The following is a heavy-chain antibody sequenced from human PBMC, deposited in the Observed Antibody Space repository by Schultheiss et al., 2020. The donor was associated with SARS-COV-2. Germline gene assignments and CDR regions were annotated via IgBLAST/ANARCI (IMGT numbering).Heavy chain of an antibody. V-gene: IGHV5-51*01. D-gene: IGHD6-13*01. J-gene: IGHJ6*02. CDR2: IYPGDSDT. CDR1: GGSISSYY. Sequence: ETLSLTCTVSGGSISSYYWSWIRQPPGKGLEWMGIIYPGDSDTRYSPSFQGQVTISADKSISTAYLQWSSLKASDTAMYYCARHRYSSSQGQFDGMDVWGQGTTVTVSS. CDR3: ARHRYSSSQGQFDGMDV.